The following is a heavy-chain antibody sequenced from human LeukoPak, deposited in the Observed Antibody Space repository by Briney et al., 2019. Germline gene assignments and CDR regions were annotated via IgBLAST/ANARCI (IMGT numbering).Heavy chain of an antibody. CDR2: ISSGSTNI. D-gene: IGHD4-17*01. Sequence: GGSLRLSCAASGFTFSSYTINCVRQAPGKGLEWVSSISSGSTNIYYADSVKGRFTISRDNAKNSLYLQMNSLRDEDTAVYYCARGRDSDYAFDYWGQGTLVTVSS. V-gene: IGHV3-21*01. J-gene: IGHJ4*02. CDR1: GFTFSSYT. CDR3: ARGRDSDYAFDY.